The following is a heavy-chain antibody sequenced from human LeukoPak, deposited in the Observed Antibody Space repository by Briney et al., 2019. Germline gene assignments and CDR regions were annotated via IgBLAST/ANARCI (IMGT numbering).Heavy chain of an antibody. Sequence: GGSLRLSCEGSGFTFSNYAMSWVRQAPGKGLEWVSVISGSGGSTYYADSVKGRFTISRDNAKNSLYLQMNSLRAEDTALYYCAKDQAAAGIVSWFDPWGQGTLVTVSS. J-gene: IGHJ5*02. V-gene: IGHV3-23*01. CDR3: AKDQAAAGIVSWFDP. CDR2: ISGSGGST. CDR1: GFTFSNYA. D-gene: IGHD6-13*01.